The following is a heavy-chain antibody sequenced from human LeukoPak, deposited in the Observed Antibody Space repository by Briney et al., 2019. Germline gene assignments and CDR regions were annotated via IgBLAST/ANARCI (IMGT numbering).Heavy chain of an antibody. D-gene: IGHD3-10*01. V-gene: IGHV4-4*07. Sequence: SETLSLTCTVSGGPISSYYRSLIRQPPGKGLEWIGGIYTSGSTNYNPALKSRVTLTVDTSKKQFSLKLESLNAAGTAGYYFARGMYYYGSGRGVKWSDPRGQGTLVSLSS. CDR1: GGPISSYY. CDR2: IYTSGST. CDR3: ARGMYYYGSGRGVKWSDP. J-gene: IGHJ5*02.